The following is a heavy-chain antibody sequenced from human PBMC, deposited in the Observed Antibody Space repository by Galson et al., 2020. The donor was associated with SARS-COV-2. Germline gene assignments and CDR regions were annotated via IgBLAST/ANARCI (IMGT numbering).Heavy chain of an antibody. Sequence: GGSLRLSCAASGFTFRNYGMHWVRQAPGKGLEWVAVISYDGSNKYYLDSVEGRFTISRDTSKNTLYLQMNSLRAEDTAVYYCAKDLRPYDFWGGCLDSWGQGAPVTVSS. D-gene: IGHD3-3*01. CDR3: AKDLRPYDFWGGCLDS. J-gene: IGHJ4*02. V-gene: IGHV3-30*18. CDR1: GFTFRNYG. CDR2: ISYDGSNK.